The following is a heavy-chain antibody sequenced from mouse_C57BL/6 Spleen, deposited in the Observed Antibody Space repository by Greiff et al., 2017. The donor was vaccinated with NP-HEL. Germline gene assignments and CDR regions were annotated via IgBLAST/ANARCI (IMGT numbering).Heavy chain of an antibody. CDR2: IDPSDSYT. Sequence: QVQLQQPGAELVKPGASVKLSCKASGYTFTSYWMQWVKQRPGQGLEWIGEIDPSDSYTNYNQKFKGKATLTVDTSSRTAYMQLSSLTSEDSAVYYCARLRGPAMDYWGQGTSVTVSS. J-gene: IGHJ4*01. CDR1: GYTFTSYW. V-gene: IGHV1-50*01. CDR3: ARLRGPAMDY.